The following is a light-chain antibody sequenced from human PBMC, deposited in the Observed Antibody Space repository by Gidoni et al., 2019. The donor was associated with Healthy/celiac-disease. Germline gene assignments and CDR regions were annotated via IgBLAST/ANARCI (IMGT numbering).Light chain of an antibody. CDR1: QSVLYSSNNKNC. J-gene: IGKJ3*01. V-gene: IGKV4-1*01. CDR3: QQYYSTPPT. Sequence: DIVMTQSPDSLAVSLGERATINCKSSQSVLYSSNNKNCLAWYQQKPGQPPKLLIYWASTREYGVPERFSGNGSGTDVTPTISSLQAEDVAVYYCQQYYSTPPTFGPGTKVDIK. CDR2: WAS.